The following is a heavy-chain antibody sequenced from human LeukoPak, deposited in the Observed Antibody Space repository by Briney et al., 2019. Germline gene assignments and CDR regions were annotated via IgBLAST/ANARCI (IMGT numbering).Heavy chain of an antibody. CDR1: GYTFTSYG. J-gene: IGHJ6*02. V-gene: IGHV1-18*01. D-gene: IGHD3-9*01. CDR3: ARDRDDILTEYYYGMDV. Sequence: GASVKVSCKASGYTFTSYGISWVRQAPGQGLEWVGWISAYNGNTNYAQKLQGRVTMTTDTSTSTAYMELRSLRSDDTAVYYCARDRDDILTEYYYGMDVWGQGTTVTVSS. CDR2: ISAYNGNT.